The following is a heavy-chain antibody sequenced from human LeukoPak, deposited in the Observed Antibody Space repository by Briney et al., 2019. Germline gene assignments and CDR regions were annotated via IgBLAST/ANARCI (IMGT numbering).Heavy chain of an antibody. CDR1: GFTFSSYG. V-gene: IGHV3-21*01. J-gene: IGHJ3*02. CDR3: ARGGRVVGNAFDI. CDR2: ISSSSSYI. Sequence: GGTLRLSCAASGFTFSSYGMNWVRQAPGKGLEWVSSISSSSSYIYYADSVKGRFTISRDNAKNSLYLQMNSLRAEDTAVYYCARGGRVVGNAFDIWGQGTMVTVSS. D-gene: IGHD3-3*01.